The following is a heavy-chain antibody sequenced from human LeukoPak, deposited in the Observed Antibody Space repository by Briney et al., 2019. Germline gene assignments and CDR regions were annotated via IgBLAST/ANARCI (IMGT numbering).Heavy chain of an antibody. J-gene: IGHJ3*02. D-gene: IGHD5-12*01. V-gene: IGHV4-34*01. Sequence: PETLSLTCAVYGGSFSGYYWGWIRQPPGKGLEWIGSIYYSGSTYYTPSLKSRVTISVDTSKDQFSLKLSSVTAADTAVYYCARHSRSGYSGYENAFDIWGQGTMVTVSS. CDR1: GGSFSGYY. CDR3: ARHSRSGYSGYENAFDI. CDR2: IYYSGST.